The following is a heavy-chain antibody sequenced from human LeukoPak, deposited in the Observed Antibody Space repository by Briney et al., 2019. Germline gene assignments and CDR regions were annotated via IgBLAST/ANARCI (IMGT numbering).Heavy chain of an antibody. J-gene: IGHJ4*02. V-gene: IGHV4-59*08. CDR2: IYYSGST. CDR3: ARRSSSNWSFDF. D-gene: IGHD6-13*01. Sequence: SETLSLTCTVSGGSISNYYWSWIRQPPGKGLEWIGYIYYSGSTNYNPSLKSRVTISLDTSENQFSLQLSSVTAADTAVYYCARRSSSNWSFDFWGQGTLVTVSS. CDR1: GGSISNYY.